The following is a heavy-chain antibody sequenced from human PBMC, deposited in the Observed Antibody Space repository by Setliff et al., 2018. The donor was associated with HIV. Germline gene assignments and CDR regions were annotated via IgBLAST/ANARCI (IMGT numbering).Heavy chain of an antibody. CDR3: ARHSGPSSGFRWFDP. V-gene: IGHV4-34*01. CDR2: INHSGST. CDR1: GASITSHN. D-gene: IGHD3-22*01. J-gene: IGHJ5*02. Sequence: SETLSLTCSVSGASITSHNWSWIRQPPGKGLEWIGEINHSGSTNYNPSLKSRVTISVDTSKNQFSLKLSSVTAADTAVYYCARHSGPSSGFRWFDPWGQGTLVTVSS.